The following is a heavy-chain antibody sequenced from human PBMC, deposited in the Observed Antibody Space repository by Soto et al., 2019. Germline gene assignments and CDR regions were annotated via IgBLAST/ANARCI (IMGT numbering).Heavy chain of an antibody. V-gene: IGHV3-23*01. Sequence: EVQLLESGGGLVQPGGSLRLSCAASGFTFSNYVMSWVRQAPGKGLEWVSLISGSGVSTYYADSVKGRFTISRDNSKTTLYLQMNSLRAEDTALYYCATTFYYGSATLDYWGQGTLVTVSS. D-gene: IGHD3-10*01. CDR1: GFTFSNYV. CDR3: ATTFYYGSATLDY. J-gene: IGHJ4*02. CDR2: ISGSGVST.